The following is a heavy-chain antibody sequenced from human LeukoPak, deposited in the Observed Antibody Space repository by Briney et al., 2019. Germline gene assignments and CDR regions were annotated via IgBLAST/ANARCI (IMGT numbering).Heavy chain of an antibody. Sequence: PSETLSLTCAVYGGSVSTYYWNWIRQPPGKGLEWIGEINHSGSTNYSPSLKSRVTISVDTSKNQFSLRLNSVTAADTAVYYCALIPFDYYYGMDVWGQGTTVTVSS. CDR3: ALIPFDYYYGMDV. CDR2: INHSGST. V-gene: IGHV4-34*01. CDR1: GGSVSTYY. J-gene: IGHJ6*02.